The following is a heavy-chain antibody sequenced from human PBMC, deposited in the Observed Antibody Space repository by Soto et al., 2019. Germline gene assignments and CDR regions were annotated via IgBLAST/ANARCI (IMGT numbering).Heavy chain of an antibody. J-gene: IGHJ6*02. CDR2: IYPGDSDT. CDR3: ARQSYYYDSSGYYPYYYYGMDV. Sequence: GESLKISCKGSGYSFTSYWIGWVRQMPGKGLEWMGIIYPGDSDTRYSPSFQGQVTISADKSISTAYLQWSSLKASDTAMYYCARQSYYYDSSGYYPYYYYGMDVWGQGTTVTV. D-gene: IGHD3-22*01. V-gene: IGHV5-51*01. CDR1: GYSFTSYW.